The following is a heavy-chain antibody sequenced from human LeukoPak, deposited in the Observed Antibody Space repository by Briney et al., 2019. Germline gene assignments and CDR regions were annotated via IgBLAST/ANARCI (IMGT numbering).Heavy chain of an antibody. V-gene: IGHV4-39*01. CDR1: GGSISSSSYY. J-gene: IGHJ4*02. CDR2: IYYSGST. CDR3: ATPAGQQWLVPCCRD. D-gene: IGHD6-19*01. Sequence: SETLSRTCTVSGGSISSSSYYWGWIRQPPGKGLEWIGSIYYSGSTYYNPSLKSRVTISVDTSKNQFSLKLSSVTAADTAVYYCATPAGQQWLVPCCRDWGQGTLVTVSS.